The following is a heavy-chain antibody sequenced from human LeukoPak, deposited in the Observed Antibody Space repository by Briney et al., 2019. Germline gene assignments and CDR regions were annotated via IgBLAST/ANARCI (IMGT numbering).Heavy chain of an antibody. Sequence: ASVKVSCKASGYTFTSYGISWVRQAPGQGLEWMGGIIPIFGTANYAQKFQGRVTITTDESTSTAYMELSSLRSEDTAVYYCASQNRVGYMDVWGKGTTVTVSS. D-gene: IGHD1-26*01. V-gene: IGHV1-69*05. CDR2: IIPIFGTA. CDR1: GYTFTSYG. J-gene: IGHJ6*03. CDR3: ASQNRVGYMDV.